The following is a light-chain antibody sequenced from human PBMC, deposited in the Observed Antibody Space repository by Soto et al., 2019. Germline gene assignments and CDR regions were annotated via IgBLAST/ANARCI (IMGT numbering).Light chain of an antibody. CDR2: EGS. CDR1: SSDVGSYNL. J-gene: IGLJ1*01. V-gene: IGLV2-23*01. CDR3: CSYADNSDV. Sequence: QSVPAQPASVSGSPDQSITISRTGSSSDVGSYNLVSWYQQHPGTAPKLMIYEGSKRPSGVSSRFSGSKSGNTASLTISRLQAEDEADYYCCSYADNSDVFGTGTKVTVL.